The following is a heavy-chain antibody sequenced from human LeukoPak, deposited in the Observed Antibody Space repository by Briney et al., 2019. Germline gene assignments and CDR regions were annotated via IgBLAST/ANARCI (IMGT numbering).Heavy chain of an antibody. V-gene: IGHV1-2*06. CDR1: GYTFTGYY. D-gene: IGHD6-13*01. J-gene: IGHJ6*02. Sequence: ASVKVSCKASGYTFTGYYMHWVRQAPGQGLEWMGRINPNSGGTNYAQKFQGRVTMTRDTSISTAYMELSRLRSDDTAAYYCARDRRGDGGGIAAAANYYYYGMDVWGQGTTVTVSS. CDR3: ARDRRGDGGGIAAAANYYYYGMDV. CDR2: INPNSGGT.